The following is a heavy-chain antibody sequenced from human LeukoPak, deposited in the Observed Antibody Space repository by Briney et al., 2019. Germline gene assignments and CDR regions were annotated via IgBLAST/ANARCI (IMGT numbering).Heavy chain of an antibody. CDR3: ARATTVVTPAWFDP. CDR2: IYYSGST. Sequence: SQTLSLTCTVSGGSISSADYYLSWIRQPPGKGLEWIGYIYYSGSTYYNPSLKSRVTMSVDTSKNQFSLKLSSVTAADTAVYYCARATTVVTPAWFDPWGQGTLVPVSS. D-gene: IGHD4-23*01. J-gene: IGHJ5*02. V-gene: IGHV4-30-4*01. CDR1: GGSISSADYY.